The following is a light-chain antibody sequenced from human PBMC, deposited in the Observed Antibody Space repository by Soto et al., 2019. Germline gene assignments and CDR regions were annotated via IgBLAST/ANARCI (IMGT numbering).Light chain of an antibody. Sequence: QSALTQPRSVSGSPGQSVTISCTGTSSEVGGYNYVSWFQQHPGKAPKLMIYAVTERPSGVPDRFSGSKSGNTASLPISGLQAEDEADYYCCSYAGTFTYVFGTGTKLTVL. CDR1: SSEVGGYNY. J-gene: IGLJ1*01. CDR2: AVT. V-gene: IGLV2-11*01. CDR3: CSYAGTFTYV.